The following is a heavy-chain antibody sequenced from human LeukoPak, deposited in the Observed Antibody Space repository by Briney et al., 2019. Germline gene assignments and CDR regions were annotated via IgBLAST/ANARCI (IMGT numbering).Heavy chain of an antibody. V-gene: IGHV4-4*07. CDR2: VYSSGST. CDR1: GGSINSYY. J-gene: IGHJ5*02. Sequence: PSETLSLTCTVSGGSINSYYWSWIRQPAGKGLEWIGRVYSSGSTNYNPSLKSRVTVSIDLSKNHFSLKLSSVTAADTAVYYCAKGPSALGGWFGPWGQGTLVTVSS. D-gene: IGHD3-16*01. CDR3: AKGPSALGGWFGP.